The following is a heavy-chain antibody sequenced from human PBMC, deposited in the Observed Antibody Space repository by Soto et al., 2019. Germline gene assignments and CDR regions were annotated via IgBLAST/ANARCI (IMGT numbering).Heavy chain of an antibody. CDR2: IYYSGST. D-gene: IGHD3-16*01. V-gene: IGHV4-59*01. J-gene: IGHJ6*02. Sequence: SETLSLTCTVSGGSISSYYWSWIRQPPGKGLEWIGYIYYSGSTNYNPSLKSRVTISVDTSKNQFSLKLSSVTAADTAVYYCARGEHDYVRGRYGMDVWGQGTTVTVSS. CDR3: ARGEHDYVRGRYGMDV. CDR1: GGSISSYY.